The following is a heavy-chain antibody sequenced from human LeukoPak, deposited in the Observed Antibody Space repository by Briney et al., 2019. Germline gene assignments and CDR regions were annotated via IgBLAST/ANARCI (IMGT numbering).Heavy chain of an antibody. CDR3: GRGRPIDMVVVIESYGMDV. CDR1: GYSFTGYY. CDR2: INPRSGVT. J-gene: IGHJ6*02. D-gene: IGHD2-21*01. Sequence: ASVKVSCKASGYSFTGYYMHWVRQAPGQGPEWMGWINPRSGVTEYAQKFKGWVTMTRDTSISTAYMELTRLTSDDTAVYYCGRGRPIDMVVVIESYGMDVWGQGTTVTVSS. V-gene: IGHV1-2*04.